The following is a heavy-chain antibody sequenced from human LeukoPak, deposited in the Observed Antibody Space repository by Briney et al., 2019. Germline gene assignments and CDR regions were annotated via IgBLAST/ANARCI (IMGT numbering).Heavy chain of an antibody. Sequence: SETLSLTCTVSGGSISSSSYYWGWIRQPPGKGLEWIGGIYYSGSTYYNPSLKSRVTISVDTSKNQFSLKLSSVTAADTAVYYCARVRGYYDSSGYYGPGPFDYWGQGTLVTVSS. D-gene: IGHD3-22*01. J-gene: IGHJ4*02. CDR1: GGSISSSSYY. CDR2: IYYSGST. CDR3: ARVRGYYDSSGYYGPGPFDY. V-gene: IGHV4-39*07.